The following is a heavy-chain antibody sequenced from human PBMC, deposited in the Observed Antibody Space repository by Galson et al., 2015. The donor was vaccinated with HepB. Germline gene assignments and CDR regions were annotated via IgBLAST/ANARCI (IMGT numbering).Heavy chain of an antibody. CDR2: INTDGSSA. D-gene: IGHD3-10*01. J-gene: IGHJ4*02. CDR1: GFTFSNSW. CDR3: ISSYWGAPNY. V-gene: IGHV3-74*01. Sequence: SLRLSCAASGFTFSNSWMHWVRQTPGKGLVWVSRINTDGSSATYADSVKGRFTISRDNAKNTLYLQMNSLRAEDTAVYYCISSYWGAPNYWGQGTLATVS.